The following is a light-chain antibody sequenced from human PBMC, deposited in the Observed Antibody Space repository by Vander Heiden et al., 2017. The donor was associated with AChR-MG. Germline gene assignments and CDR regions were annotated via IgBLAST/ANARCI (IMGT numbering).Light chain of an antibody. CDR3: QQSYSTPPT. CDR2: AAS. CDR1: QSITTY. J-gene: IGKJ1*01. Sequence: DIQMTHSPSSLSASVGDRITIPCRASQSITTYLNWFQQKPGKAPKLLIYAASSLQSGVPSRFSGSGSGTDFTLTISSLQPEGFATYYCQQSYSTPPTFGQGTKVEI. V-gene: IGKV1-39*01.